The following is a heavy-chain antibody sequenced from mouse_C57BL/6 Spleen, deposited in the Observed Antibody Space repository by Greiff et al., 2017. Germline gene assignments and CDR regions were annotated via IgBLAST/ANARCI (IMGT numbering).Heavy chain of an antibody. CDR1: GYTFTSYW. CDR2: IDPSDSYT. Sequence: QVQLQQPGAELVKPGASVKLSCKASGYTFTSYWMQWVKQRPGQGLEWIGEIDPSDSYTNYNQKFKGKATLTVDTSSSTAYMQLSSLTSEDSAVYYCARLGAYYSNYDFTFDYWGQGTTLTVSS. J-gene: IGHJ2*01. CDR3: ARLGAYYSNYDFTFDY. D-gene: IGHD2-5*01. V-gene: IGHV1-50*01.